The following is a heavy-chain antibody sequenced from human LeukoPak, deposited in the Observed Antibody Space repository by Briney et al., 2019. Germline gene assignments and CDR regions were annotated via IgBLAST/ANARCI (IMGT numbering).Heavy chain of an antibody. CDR3: ARLVNNDNSGDPDTFDV. CDR1: GGSVSRHY. V-gene: IGHV4-59*02. D-gene: IGHD2-21*02. Sequence: PSETLSLTCAVSGGSVSRHYWSWIRQPPGKGLERIGYIYYSGKTYYIPSLHNRITISVDTSNNDFSLKLTSVTAADTAVYYCARLVNNDNSGDPDTFDVWGHGTMVTVSS. J-gene: IGHJ3*01. CDR2: IYYSGKT.